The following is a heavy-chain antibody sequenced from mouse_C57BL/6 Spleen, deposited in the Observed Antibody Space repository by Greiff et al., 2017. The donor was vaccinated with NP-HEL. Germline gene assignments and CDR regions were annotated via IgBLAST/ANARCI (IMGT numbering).Heavy chain of an antibody. Sequence: VQLQQSGAELVRPGASVKLSCKASGYTFTDYYINWVKQRPGQGLEWIARIYPGSGNTYYNEKFKGKATLTAEKSSSTAYMQLSSLTSEDSAVYFCARDLQEIYYAMDYWGQGTSVTVSS. D-gene: IGHD5-1*01. CDR1: GYTFTDYY. J-gene: IGHJ4*01. CDR2: IYPGSGNT. V-gene: IGHV1-76*01. CDR3: ARDLQEIYYAMDY.